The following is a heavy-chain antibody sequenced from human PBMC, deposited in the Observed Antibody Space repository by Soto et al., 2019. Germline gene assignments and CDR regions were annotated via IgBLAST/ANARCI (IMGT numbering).Heavy chain of an antibody. CDR2: IYYSGST. CDR3: ARVATIRGVGLDY. V-gene: IGHV4-31*03. Sequence: PSETLSLTCTVSGGSISSGGYYWSWIRQHPGKGLEWIGYIYYSGSTYYSPSLKSRVTISVDTSKNQFSLKLSSVTAADTAVYYCARVATIRGVGLDYWGQGTLVTVSS. CDR1: GGSISSGGYY. D-gene: IGHD5-12*01. J-gene: IGHJ4*02.